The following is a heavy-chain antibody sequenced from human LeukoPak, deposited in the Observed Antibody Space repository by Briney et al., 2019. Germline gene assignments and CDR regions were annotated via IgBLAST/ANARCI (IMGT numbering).Heavy chain of an antibody. D-gene: IGHD7-27*01. CDR2: IYPGDSDT. Sequence: GESLKISCKGSGYSFTSYWIGWVRQMPGKGLEWMGIIYPGDSDTRYSPSFQGQVTISADKSISTAYLQWSSLKASDTAMYYCARASTLTGDWGGLDYWGQGTLVTVSS. V-gene: IGHV5-51*01. CDR1: GYSFTSYW. CDR3: ARASTLTGDWGGLDY. J-gene: IGHJ4*02.